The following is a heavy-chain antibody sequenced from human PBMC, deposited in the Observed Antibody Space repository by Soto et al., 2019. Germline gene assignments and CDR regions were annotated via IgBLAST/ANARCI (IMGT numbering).Heavy chain of an antibody. J-gene: IGHJ6*02. CDR1: GYTFTGYY. CDR3: ARALYNWNDYYDYGMDV. V-gene: IGHV1-2*04. CDR2: INPNSGGT. Sequence: ASVKVSCKASGYTFTGYYMHWVRQAPGQGLEWMGWINPNSGGTNYAQKFQGWGTMTRDTSISTAYMELSRLRSDDTAVYYCARALYNWNDYYDYGMDVWGQGTMVTVSS. D-gene: IGHD1-1*01.